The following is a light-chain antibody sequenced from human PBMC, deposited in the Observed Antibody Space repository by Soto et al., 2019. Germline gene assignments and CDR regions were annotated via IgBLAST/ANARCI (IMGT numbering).Light chain of an antibody. CDR2: DAS. CDR1: QSINTW. Sequence: DIQMTQYPSTLSASVGDRVTITCRASQSINTWLAGYQQKPGQAPKLLIYDASILERGVQSRFSGSGSGTEFTLTSSSLQPDDFATYYCQQYNSYSVTFGQGTRVEI. V-gene: IGKV1-5*01. CDR3: QQYNSYSVT. J-gene: IGKJ5*01.